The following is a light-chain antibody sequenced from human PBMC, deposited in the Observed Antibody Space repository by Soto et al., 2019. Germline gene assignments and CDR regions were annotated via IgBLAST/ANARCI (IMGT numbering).Light chain of an antibody. J-gene: IGKJ5*01. Sequence: DIVLTQSPATLSLSPGEGATLSCRASQSVSSNLAWYQQKPGQAPRLLIYDASNRATGIPARFSGSGSGTDFTLTISTLEPEDFAVYYCQQRSAWPPITFG. CDR3: QQRSAWPPIT. CDR2: DAS. CDR1: QSVSSN. V-gene: IGKV3-11*01.